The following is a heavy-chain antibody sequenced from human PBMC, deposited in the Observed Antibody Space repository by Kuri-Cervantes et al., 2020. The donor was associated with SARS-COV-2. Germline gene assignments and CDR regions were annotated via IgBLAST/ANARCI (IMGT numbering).Heavy chain of an antibody. D-gene: IGHD3-16*01. CDR1: GGSISSYY. CDR2: ITPSGNT. J-gene: IGHJ4*02. CDR3: ARGLITITLYFFDS. Sequence: SETLSLTCTVSGGSISSYYWSWIRQPPGKGLEWIGEITPSGNTNYNPSLKSRVTISVDASKKQSSLKLSSVTAADTAMYYCARGLITITLYFFDSWGQGTLVTVSS. V-gene: IGHV4-34*01.